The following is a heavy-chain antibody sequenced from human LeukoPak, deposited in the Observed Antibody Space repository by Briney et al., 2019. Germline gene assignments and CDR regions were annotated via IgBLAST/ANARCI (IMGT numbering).Heavy chain of an antibody. CDR2: IHYSGST. CDR1: GGSISSYY. V-gene: IGHV4-59*01. J-gene: IGHJ4*02. CDR3: ARGDYSNEYYFDY. D-gene: IGHD4-11*01. Sequence: SETLSLTCTVSGGSISSYYWSWIRQPPGKGLEWIGYIHYSGSTNYNPSLKSRVTISVDTSKNQFSLKLSSVTAADTAVYYCARGDYSNEYYFDYWGQGTLVTVSS.